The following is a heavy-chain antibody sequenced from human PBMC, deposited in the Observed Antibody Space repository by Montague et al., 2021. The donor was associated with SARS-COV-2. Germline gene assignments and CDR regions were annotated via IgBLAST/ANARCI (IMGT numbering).Heavy chain of an antibody. J-gene: IGHJ5*02. CDR1: GGSIRSENYY. CDR2: IHYSGST. D-gene: IGHD3-16*02. V-gene: IGHV4-31*03. CDR3: ARGYDYVWGSYRYLHWFDP. Sequence: TLSLTCTVSGGSIRSENYYWSWIRQHPGKGLEWIGYIHYSGSTDYNPSLNSRVSISVDTSKNQFSLKLSSVTAADTAVYYCARGYDYVWGSYRYLHWFDPWGQGTLVTVSS.